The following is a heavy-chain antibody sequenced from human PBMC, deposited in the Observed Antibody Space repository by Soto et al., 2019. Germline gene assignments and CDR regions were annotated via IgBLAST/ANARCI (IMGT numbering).Heavy chain of an antibody. CDR1: GFTFSSYW. CDR3: ARVGVYQLDYGADYYYYGMDV. J-gene: IGHJ6*02. V-gene: IGHV3-74*01. D-gene: IGHD4-17*01. CDR2: INSDGSST. Sequence: PGGSLRLSCAASGFTFSSYWMHWVRQAPGKGLVWVSRINSDGSSTSYADSVKGRFTISRDNAKNTLYLQMNSLRAADTAVYYCARVGVYQLDYGADYYYYGMDVWGQGTTVTVSS.